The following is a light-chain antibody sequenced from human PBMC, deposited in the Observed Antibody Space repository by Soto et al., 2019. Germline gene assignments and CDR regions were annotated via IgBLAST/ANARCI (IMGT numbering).Light chain of an antibody. V-gene: IGLV2-23*01. CDR3: CSYAGSATWV. CDR2: ECS. CDR1: SSDVGSYNL. Sequence: ALTQPVSVSGSPGQSITISCTGTSSDVGSYNLVSWYQHHPGKAPKLLTYECSKRPSGVSPRFSGSKSGNTASLTISGLQAEDEADYYCCSYAGSATWVFGGGTKLTVL. J-gene: IGLJ3*02.